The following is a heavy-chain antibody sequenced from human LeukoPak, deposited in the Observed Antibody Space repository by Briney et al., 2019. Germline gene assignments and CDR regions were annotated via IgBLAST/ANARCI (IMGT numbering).Heavy chain of an antibody. D-gene: IGHD5-12*01. CDR2: IYDSGRT. CDR1: GGSFSGGSYF. J-gene: IGHJ4*02. Sequence: SETLSLTCTVSGGSFSGGSYFWTWIRQSPGKRLEYVGYIYDSGRTNYNPSLKSRVTISKDTSKNQFSLKLSSVTAADTAVYYCARDRLGGYSYVYWGQGSLVTVSS. V-gene: IGHV4-61*01. CDR3: ARDRLGGYSYVY.